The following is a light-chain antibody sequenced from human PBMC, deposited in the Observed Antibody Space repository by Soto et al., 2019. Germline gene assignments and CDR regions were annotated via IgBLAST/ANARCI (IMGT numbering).Light chain of an antibody. Sequence: QAVVTQEPSLTVSPGGTVTLTCASSTGAVTSGYYPNWFQQKPGQAPRPLIYSTSNKHSWTPARFSGSLLGGKAALTLSGVQPEDEAEYYCLLYYGGAQTYVFGAGTKVTVL. CDR3: LLYYGGAQTYV. CDR2: STS. V-gene: IGLV7-43*01. CDR1: TGAVTSGYY. J-gene: IGLJ1*01.